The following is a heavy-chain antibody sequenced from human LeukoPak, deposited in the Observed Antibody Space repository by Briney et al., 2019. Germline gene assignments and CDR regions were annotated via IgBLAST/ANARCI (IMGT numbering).Heavy chain of an antibody. CDR1: GYTFTGYY. D-gene: IGHD2-15*01. CDR2: INPNSGGT. J-gene: IGHJ4*02. V-gene: IGHV1-2*06. Sequence: ASVKVSCKASGYTFTGYYMHWVRQAPGQGLEWMGRINPNSGGTNYAQKFQGRVTMTRDTSISTAYMELSRLGSDDTAVYYCAREVGYCSGGSCYHVDGYWGQGTLVTVSS. CDR3: AREVGYCSGGSCYHVDGY.